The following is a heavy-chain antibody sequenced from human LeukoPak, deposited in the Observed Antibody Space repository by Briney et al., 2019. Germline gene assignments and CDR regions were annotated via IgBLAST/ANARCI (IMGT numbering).Heavy chain of an antibody. V-gene: IGHV1-18*01. CDR2: ISAYNGNT. J-gene: IGHJ3*02. Sequence: ASVKVSCRASGYTFTSYGISWVRQAPGQGLEWMGWISAYNGNTNYAQKLQGRVTMTTDTSTSTAYMELRSLRSDDTAVYYCASGSGSYGDDAFDIWGQGTMVTVSS. CDR1: GYTFTSYG. CDR3: ASGSGSYGDDAFDI. D-gene: IGHD1-26*01.